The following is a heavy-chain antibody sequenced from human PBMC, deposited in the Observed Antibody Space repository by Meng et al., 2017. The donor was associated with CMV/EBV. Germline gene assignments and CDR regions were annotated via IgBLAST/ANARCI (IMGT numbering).Heavy chain of an antibody. CDR1: GFTFSSYA. J-gene: IGHJ4*02. D-gene: IGHD3-3*01. CDR3: ARTAGRGYDFWSAPPEDY. CDR2: ISYDGSNK. Sequence: GGSLRLSCAASGFTFSSYAMHWVRQASGKGLEWVAVISYDGSNKYYADSVKGRFTISRDNSKNTLYLQMNSLRAEDTAVYYCARTAGRGYDFWSAPPEDYWGQGTLVTVSS. V-gene: IGHV3-30-3*01.